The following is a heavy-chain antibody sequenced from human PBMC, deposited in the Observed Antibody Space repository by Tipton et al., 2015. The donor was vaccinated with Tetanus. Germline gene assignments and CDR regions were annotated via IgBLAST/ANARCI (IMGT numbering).Heavy chain of an antibody. D-gene: IGHD6-19*01. J-gene: IGHJ6*02. CDR3: AREQWLSPSPSYVRDA. CDR1: GGSISSYY. V-gene: IGHV4-59*01. Sequence: LRLSCTVSGGSISSYYWSWIRQPPGKGLEWIGYIYYSGSTNYNPSLKSRVTISVDTSKNQFSLKLSSVTAADTAVYYCAREQWLSPSPSYVRDAWRPGPTFTVSS. CDR2: IYYSGST.